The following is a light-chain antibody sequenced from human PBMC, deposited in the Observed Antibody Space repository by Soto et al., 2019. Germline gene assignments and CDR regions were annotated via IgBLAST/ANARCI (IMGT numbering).Light chain of an antibody. J-gene: IGLJ3*02. Sequence: QSVLTQPASVSGSPGQSITISCTGTSSDVGGYKYVSWYQQHPGKAPKLMIYEVSNRPSGVSNRFSGSKSGNTASLTISGLQDEDEADYYCSSYTSSSTWLFGGGTKLTVL. CDR3: SSYTSSSTWL. V-gene: IGLV2-14*01. CDR2: EVS. CDR1: SSDVGGYKY.